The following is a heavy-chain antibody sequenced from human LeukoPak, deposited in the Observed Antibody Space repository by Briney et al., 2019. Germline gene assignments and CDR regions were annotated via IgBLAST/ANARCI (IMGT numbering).Heavy chain of an antibody. J-gene: IGHJ4*02. CDR3: AGDGEAHLYYDILTGYWDYFDY. CDR1: GYTFTSYY. CDR2: INPSGGST. V-gene: IGHV1-46*01. Sequence: ASVKVSCKASGYTFTSYYMHWVRQAPGQGLEWMGIINPSGGSTSYAQKFQGRVTMTRDTSTSTVYMELSSLRSEDTAVYYCAGDGEAHLYYDILTGYWDYFDYWGQGTLVTVSS. D-gene: IGHD3-9*01.